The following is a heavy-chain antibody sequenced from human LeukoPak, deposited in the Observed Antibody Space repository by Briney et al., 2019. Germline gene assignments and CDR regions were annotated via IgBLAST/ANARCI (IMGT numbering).Heavy chain of an antibody. V-gene: IGHV4-59*12. CDR3: ASYGSGSYFGSVPFDP. Sequence: SETLSLTCTVSGGSISSYYWSWIRQPPGKGLEWIGYIYYSGSTNYNPSLKSRVTISVDTSKNQFSLKLSSVTAADTAVYYCASYGSGSYFGSVPFDPWGQGTLVTVSS. J-gene: IGHJ5*02. CDR2: IYYSGST. CDR1: GGSISSYY. D-gene: IGHD3-10*01.